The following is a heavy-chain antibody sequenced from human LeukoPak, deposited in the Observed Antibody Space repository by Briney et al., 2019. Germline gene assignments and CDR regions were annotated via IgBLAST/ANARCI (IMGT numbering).Heavy chain of an antibody. V-gene: IGHV1-8*01. Sequence: ASVKVSCKASGYTFTSYDINWVRQATGQGLEWMGWMNPNSGNTGYAQKFQGRVTMTRNTSISTAYMELSSLRSEDTAVYYCARANYDFWSGYGTGPGRYGMDVWGQGTTVTVSS. CDR2: MNPNSGNT. CDR3: ARANYDFWSGYGTGPGRYGMDV. CDR1: GYTFTSYD. D-gene: IGHD3-3*01. J-gene: IGHJ6*02.